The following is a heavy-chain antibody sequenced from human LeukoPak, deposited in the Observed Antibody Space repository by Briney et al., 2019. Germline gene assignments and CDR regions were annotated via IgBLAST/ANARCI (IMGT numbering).Heavy chain of an antibody. CDR1: GFIFGDYA. Sequence: GGSLRLSCTASGFIFGDYAMSWFRQAPGKGLECVGVIRGRAYGGTTKYAASVEGRFTISRDDSKSLAYLQMNSLKTEDTAVYSCTRSPEPTTYYHFDYWGQGALVTVSS. CDR3: TRSPEPTTYYHFDY. V-gene: IGHV3-49*03. D-gene: IGHD2/OR15-2a*01. J-gene: IGHJ4*02. CDR2: IRGRAYGGTT.